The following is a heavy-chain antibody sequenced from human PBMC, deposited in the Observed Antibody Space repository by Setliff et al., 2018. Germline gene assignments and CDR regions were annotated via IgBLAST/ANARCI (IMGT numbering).Heavy chain of an antibody. V-gene: IGHV4-59*08. CDR2: ISYSGIT. CDR1: GASVSSHY. Sequence: SETLSLTCNVSGASVSSHYWDWIWQPPGKGLEWIGFISYSGITTYNVSLKSRVSISVDTSKNQFSLNLTSVTAADTAVYYCARASSGWYSAYYYYMDVWGKGTTVTAP. D-gene: IGHD6-19*01. J-gene: IGHJ6*03. CDR3: ARASSGWYSAYYYYMDV.